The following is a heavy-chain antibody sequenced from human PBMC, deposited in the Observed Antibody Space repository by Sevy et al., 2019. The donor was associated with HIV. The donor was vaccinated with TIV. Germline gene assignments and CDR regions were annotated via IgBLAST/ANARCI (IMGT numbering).Heavy chain of an antibody. Sequence: GGSLRLSCAVSGFTFSSYSMNWVRQAPGKGLEWVSSISSSSNYIYYEDSVKGRFTISRDNAKDSLFLQMNRLRAEDTAIYYCARGYCSGTSCSSGRAWVAFDIWGQGTMVTVSS. CDR1: GFTFSSYS. J-gene: IGHJ3*02. D-gene: IGHD2-15*01. CDR3: ARGYCSGTSCSSGRAWVAFDI. V-gene: IGHV3-21*01. CDR2: ISSSSNYI.